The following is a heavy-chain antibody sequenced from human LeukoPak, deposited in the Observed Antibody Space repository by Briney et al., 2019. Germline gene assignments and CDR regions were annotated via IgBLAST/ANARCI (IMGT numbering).Heavy chain of an antibody. J-gene: IGHJ5*02. Sequence: GRSLRLSCAASGFTFSSYGMHWVRQAPGKGLEWVAVIWYDGSNKYYADSVKGRFTISRDNSKNTLYLQMNSLRAEDTAVYYCARGGNYYGSSGWFDPWGQGTLVSVSS. D-gene: IGHD3-10*01. CDR1: GFTFSSYG. CDR2: IWYDGSNK. V-gene: IGHV3-33*01. CDR3: ARGGNYYGSSGWFDP.